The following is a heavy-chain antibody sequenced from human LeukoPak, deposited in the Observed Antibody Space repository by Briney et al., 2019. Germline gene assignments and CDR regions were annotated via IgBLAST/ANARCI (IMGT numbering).Heavy chain of an antibody. V-gene: IGHV1-69*05. CDR2: IIPIFGTA. CDR3: ATTYYDFWSGYFQH. D-gene: IGHD3-3*01. CDR1: GYTFTSYY. Sequence: GASVKVSCKASGYTFTSYYMHWVRQAPGQGLEWMGGIIPIFGTANYAQKFQGRVTITTGESTSTAYMELSSLRSEDTAVYYCATTYYDFWSGYFQHWGQGTLVTVSS. J-gene: IGHJ1*01.